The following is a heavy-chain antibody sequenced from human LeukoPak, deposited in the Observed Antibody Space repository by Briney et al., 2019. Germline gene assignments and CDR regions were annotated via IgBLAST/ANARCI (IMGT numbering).Heavy chain of an antibody. CDR3: ARYYDPPVGDAFDI. CDR1: GFRFGSDW. CDR2: INPGGTEK. J-gene: IGHJ3*02. D-gene: IGHD3-16*01. V-gene: IGHV3-7*01. Sequence: GGSLRLSCAASGFRFGSDWMSWVRQAPGKGLEWVANINPGGTEKYYVDSVKGRFTISRDNDKTLLYLQLNRQRAEDTAVYYCARYYDPPVGDAFDIWAQGTMVTVSS.